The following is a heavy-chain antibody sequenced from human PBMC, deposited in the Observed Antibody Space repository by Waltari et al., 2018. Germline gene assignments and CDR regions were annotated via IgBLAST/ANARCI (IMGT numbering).Heavy chain of an antibody. CDR3: AKDIGDGYNSDYYYGMDV. D-gene: IGHD2-21*01. Sequence: EVQLVESGGGLVQPGRSLRLSCAASGFTFDDYAMHWVRQAPGKGLEWVSGISWNSGSIGYADSGKGRFTIARDNAKNSLYLQMNSLRAEDTALYYCAKDIGDGYNSDYYYGMDVWGQGTTVTVSS. V-gene: IGHV3-9*01. CDR2: ISWNSGSI. J-gene: IGHJ6*02. CDR1: GFTFDDYA.